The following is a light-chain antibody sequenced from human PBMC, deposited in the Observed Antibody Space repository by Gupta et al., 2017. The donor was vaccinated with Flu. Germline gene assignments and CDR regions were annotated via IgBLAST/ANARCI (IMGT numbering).Light chain of an antibody. V-gene: IGKV1-39*01. CDR1: QSIRRY. CDR2: AAS. J-gene: IGKJ1*01. CDR3: QQRDNSRWA. Sequence: PSSLSASVGDRVTITCRASQSIRRYLHWYQQKAGKAPRLLIYAASSVKSGVPSRFSGSGSGTDFTLTISSRQPEDSATYYCQQRDNSRWAFGQGTKVEIK.